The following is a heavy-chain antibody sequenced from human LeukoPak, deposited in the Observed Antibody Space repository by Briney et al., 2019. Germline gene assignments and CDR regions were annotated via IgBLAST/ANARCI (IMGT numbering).Heavy chain of an antibody. CDR2: INHIGST. Sequence: PSETLSLTCAVYGGSFSGCYWSWIRQPPGKGLEWIGEINHIGSTNYNPSLKSRVTLSVDTSKNQFSLQLSSVTAADTAVYYCARGRLQQAVAGPEGYWGQGTLVTVSS. CDR1: GGSFSGCY. CDR3: ARGRLQQAVAGPEGY. D-gene: IGHD6-19*01. V-gene: IGHV4-34*01. J-gene: IGHJ4*02.